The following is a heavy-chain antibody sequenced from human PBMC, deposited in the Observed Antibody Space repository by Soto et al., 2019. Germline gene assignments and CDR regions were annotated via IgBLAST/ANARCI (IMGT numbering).Heavy chain of an antibody. CDR1: GFTFRSYA. V-gene: IGHV3-33*01. J-gene: IGHJ6*02. Sequence: QVQLVESGGGVVQPGRSLRLSCAASGFTFRSYAIQWVRQAPVKGLEWVAIIWYDGSNKFYADSVKGRFTISRDNSRSTVYLQMNSLRAEDTAVYYCARFRGSNSVGVMDVWGQGTTVTVSS. D-gene: IGHD1-26*01. CDR3: ARFRGSNSVGVMDV. CDR2: IWYDGSNK.